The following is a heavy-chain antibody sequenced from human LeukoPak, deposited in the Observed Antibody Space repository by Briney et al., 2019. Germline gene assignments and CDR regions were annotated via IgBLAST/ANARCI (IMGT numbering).Heavy chain of an antibody. J-gene: IGHJ4*02. D-gene: IGHD6-19*01. CDR3: ARGVRIAVAGHIDY. Sequence: PGGSLRLSCAASGFTFSTYAMHWVRQAPGKGLEWVAAISYDGSNKNYADSVKGRFTISRDNSKNTLYLQMNSLRAEDTAVYYCARGVRIAVAGHIDYWGQGTLVTVSS. V-gene: IGHV3-30*04. CDR1: GFTFSTYA. CDR2: ISYDGSNK.